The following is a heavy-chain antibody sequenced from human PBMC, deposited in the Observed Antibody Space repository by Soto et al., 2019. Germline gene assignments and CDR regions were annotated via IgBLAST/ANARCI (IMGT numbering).Heavy chain of an antibody. Sequence: QLQLQESGPGLVKPSETLSLTCTVTGGPISSSGDYWGWVRQTPGKGLEWIGTISNSGSTYYNPSVMSRVTISVDTSKKQFSLRLISVTAADTAVYYCARGLSSSAYLAYWGQGTLVTVSS. D-gene: IGHD6-19*01. CDR3: ARGLSSSAYLAY. CDR1: GGPISSSGDY. V-gene: IGHV4-39*01. J-gene: IGHJ4*02. CDR2: ISNSGST.